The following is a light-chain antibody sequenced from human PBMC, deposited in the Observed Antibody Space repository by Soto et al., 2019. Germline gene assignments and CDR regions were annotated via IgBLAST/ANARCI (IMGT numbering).Light chain of an antibody. J-gene: IGKJ1*01. CDR1: QSVSSSY. V-gene: IGKV3-20*01. CDR2: GAS. CDR3: QQYGSSPWT. Sequence: EIVLTQSPGTLSLSPGERATLSCRASQSVSSSYLAWYQQKPGQAPRLLIYGASSRATGIPDRFSGSGSGTDFTLTISILEPEEFAVYYCQQYGSSPWTFGQGTKGEIK.